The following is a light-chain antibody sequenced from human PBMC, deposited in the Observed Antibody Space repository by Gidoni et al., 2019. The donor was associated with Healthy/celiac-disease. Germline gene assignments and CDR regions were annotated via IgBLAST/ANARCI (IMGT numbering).Light chain of an antibody. J-gene: IGLJ3*02. V-gene: IGLV1-47*02. Sequence: QSVLTQPPSASGTPEQRVTISCSGSSSNIGSNYVYWYQQLPGTAPKLLIYSNNQRPSGVPDRFSGSKSGTSASLAISGLRSEDEADYYCAAWDDSLTGEVFGGGTKLTVL. CDR1: SSNIGSNY. CDR2: SNN. CDR3: AAWDDSLTGEV.